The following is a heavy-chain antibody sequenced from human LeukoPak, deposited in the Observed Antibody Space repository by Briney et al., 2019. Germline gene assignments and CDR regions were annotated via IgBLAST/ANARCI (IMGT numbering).Heavy chain of an antibody. J-gene: IGHJ2*01. CDR1: GGSISSYY. D-gene: IGHD3-10*01. V-gene: IGHV4-59*01. CDR2: IYDSGST. Sequence: SETLSLTCTVSGGSISSYYWSWIRQPPGKGLEWIGYIYDSGSTKYNPSLKSRVNTSVDTSKNQFSLKLRSVTAADTAVYFCARDGGGFDLWGRGTLVTVSS. CDR3: ARDGGGFDL.